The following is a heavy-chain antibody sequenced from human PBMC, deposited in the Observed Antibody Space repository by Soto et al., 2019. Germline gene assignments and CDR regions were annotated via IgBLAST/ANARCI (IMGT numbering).Heavy chain of an antibody. CDR1: GFTFSSYW. V-gene: IGHV3-74*03. CDR3: ARGSHYGMDV. J-gene: IGHJ6*02. D-gene: IGHD3-10*01. CDR2: THSDGSST. Sequence: EVQLVESGGGLVQPGGSLRFSWAASGFTFSSYWLHGVRQAPGEGLVWVSRTHSDGSSTAYADSVKGRITISRDNAKNTLYLQMNSLRVEDTAVYYCARGSHYGMDVWGQGTTVTVSS.